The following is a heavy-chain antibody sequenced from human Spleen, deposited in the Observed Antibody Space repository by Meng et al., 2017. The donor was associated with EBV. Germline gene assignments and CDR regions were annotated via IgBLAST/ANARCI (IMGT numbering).Heavy chain of an antibody. J-gene: IGHJ4*02. CDR3: QLTAGKSYIFQGDY. CDR2: INAGNGNT. CDR1: GDTFSTYA. Sequence: QGQLVQSGAEVKKPGASVKVSCRASGDTFSTYALHWVRQAPGQRLEWMGWINAGNGNTKYSQNFQGRVTITRDTSATTVYMELSSLRSEDTAVYYCQLTAGKSYIFQGDYWGQGTLVTVSS. D-gene: IGHD6-13*01. V-gene: IGHV1-3*01.